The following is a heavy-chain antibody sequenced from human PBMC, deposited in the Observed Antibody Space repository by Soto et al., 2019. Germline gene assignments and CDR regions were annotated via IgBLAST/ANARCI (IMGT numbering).Heavy chain of an antibody. CDR2: INHSGST. J-gene: IGHJ5*02. D-gene: IGHD2-8*01. V-gene: IGHV4-34*01. CDR1: GGSFSGYY. Sequence: SETLSLTRAVEGGSFSGYYWSRIRQPPGKGLEWIGEINHSGSTNYNPSLKSRVTISVDTSKNQFSLKLSSVTAADTAVYYCARDAGYCTNGVCYFRFDPWGQGTLVTVSS. CDR3: ARDAGYCTNGVCYFRFDP.